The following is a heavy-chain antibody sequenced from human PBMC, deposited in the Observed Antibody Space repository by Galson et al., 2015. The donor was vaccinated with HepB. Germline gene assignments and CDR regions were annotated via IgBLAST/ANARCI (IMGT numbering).Heavy chain of an antibody. J-gene: IGHJ3*02. CDR1: GVTFSSLW. CDR2: IKHDGSAK. D-gene: IGHD3-10*01. CDR3: ARDRGYGTFDI. Sequence: SLRLSCAVSGVTFSSLWMTWVRQAPGKGLEWVADIKHDGSAKTYMDSAKGRFTISRDNAKDSLSLQMNSLRAEDTAVYYCARDRGYGTFDIWGQGTMVTVS. V-gene: IGHV3-7*03.